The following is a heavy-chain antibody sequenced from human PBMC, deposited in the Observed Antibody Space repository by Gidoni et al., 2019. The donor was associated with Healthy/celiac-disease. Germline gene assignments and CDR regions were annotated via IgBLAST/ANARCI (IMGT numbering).Heavy chain of an antibody. CDR1: GFTFSSYS. CDR2: ISSSSSTI. CDR3: ARGFYSSGYYPEVGFDY. V-gene: IGHV3-48*02. Sequence: EVQLVESGGGLVQPGGSLRLSCAASGFTFSSYSMNWVRQAPGKGLEWVSYISSSSSTIYYADSVKGRFTISRDNAKNSLYLQMNSLRDEDTAVYYCARGFYSSGYYPEVGFDYWGQGTLVTVSS. J-gene: IGHJ4*02. D-gene: IGHD3-22*01.